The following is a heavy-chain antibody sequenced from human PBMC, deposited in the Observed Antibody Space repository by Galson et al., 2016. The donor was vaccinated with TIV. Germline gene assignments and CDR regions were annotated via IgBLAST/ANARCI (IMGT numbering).Heavy chain of an antibody. CDR2: ISGGGDGT. CDR1: GFTFSSYA. CDR3: AKLADYFDSSGKFDY. Sequence: SLRLSCAVSGFTFSSYAMSWVRQAPGKGLEWVSAISGGGDGTYYADSVKGRFTISRDNSKNTLYLQMNNLRAEDTAIYYCAKLADYFDSSGKFDYWGPGTLVIVSS. D-gene: IGHD3-22*01. V-gene: IGHV3-23*01. J-gene: IGHJ4*02.